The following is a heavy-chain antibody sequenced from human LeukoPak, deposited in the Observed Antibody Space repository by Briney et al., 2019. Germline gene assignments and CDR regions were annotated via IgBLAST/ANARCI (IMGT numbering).Heavy chain of an antibody. D-gene: IGHD6-19*01. CDR1: GFTFSSYW. V-gene: IGHV3-7*01. CDR2: VKQDGSEE. CDR3: ARDPVHSSGWFAVSYYYMDV. Sequence: GGSLRLSCAASGFTFSSYWMSWVRQAPGKGLEWVANVKQDGSEEFYVDSVKGRFTISRDNAKNSLYLQMNGLRAEDTAVYYCARDPVHSSGWFAVSYYYMDVWGKGTTVTVSS. J-gene: IGHJ6*03.